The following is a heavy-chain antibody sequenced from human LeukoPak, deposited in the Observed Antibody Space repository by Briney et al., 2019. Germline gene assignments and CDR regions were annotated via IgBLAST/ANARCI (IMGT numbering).Heavy chain of an antibody. CDR2: INSNSGIK. V-gene: IGHV3-48*01. J-gene: IGHJ6*03. D-gene: IGHD3-3*01. CDR1: GFTFKSFS. Sequence: GGSLRLSCGGSGFTFKSFSMQWVRQAPGKGLEWVSDINSNSGIKSYADSVKGRFTISRDNAKNTLYLQMNSLRVEDTAVYYCAKVGFLESPEYHYSMDVWGKGTTVTVSS. CDR3: AKVGFLESPEYHYSMDV.